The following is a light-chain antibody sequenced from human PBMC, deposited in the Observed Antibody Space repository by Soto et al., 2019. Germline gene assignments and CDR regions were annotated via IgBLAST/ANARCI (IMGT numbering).Light chain of an antibody. V-gene: IGKV3-20*01. CDR3: QQYGSSPPAST. J-gene: IGKJ1*01. CDR2: GAS. CDR1: QSVSSSY. Sequence: ENLLTQSPGTLSLSPGEGATLSCRASQSVSSSYLAWYQQKPGQAPRLLIYGASSRATGIPDRFSGSGSGTDFTLTISRLEPEDFAVYYCQQYGSSPPASTFGQGTKVDIK.